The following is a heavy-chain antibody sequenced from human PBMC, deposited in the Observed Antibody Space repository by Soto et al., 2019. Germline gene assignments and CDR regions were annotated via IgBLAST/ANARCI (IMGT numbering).Heavy chain of an antibody. J-gene: IGHJ5*02. CDR2: ISWDGEK. Sequence: SGPTLVNPTQTLTLTCTFSGFSLNTRGVGVGWIRQPPGKALEWLALISWDGEKRYSPSLKSRLTITKDTSENQVVPTMTNMDPVDTATYYCARQKNWFDPWGKGTLVTVSS. V-gene: IGHV2-5*02. CDR1: GFSLNTRGVG. CDR3: ARQKNWFDP.